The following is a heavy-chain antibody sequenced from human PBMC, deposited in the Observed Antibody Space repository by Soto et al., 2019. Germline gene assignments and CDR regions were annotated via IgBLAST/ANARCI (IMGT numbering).Heavy chain of an antibody. CDR1: GFTFSSYA. Sequence: DVQLLESGGGLVQPEGSLRLSCAASGFTFSSYAMGWVRQGPGKGLEGVAGVSIGGSTHYEDSVRGRFTIYRDNSKNTLSLQMNSLTAEDTDVYFCAKRRCAGGHFDYWGQGALVTVSS. V-gene: IGHV3-23*01. D-gene: IGHD2-8*02. CDR2: VSIGGST. CDR3: AKRRCAGGHFDY. J-gene: IGHJ4*02.